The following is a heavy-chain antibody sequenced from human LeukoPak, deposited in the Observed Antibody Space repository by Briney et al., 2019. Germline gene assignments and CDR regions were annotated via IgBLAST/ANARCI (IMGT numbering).Heavy chain of an antibody. D-gene: IGHD6-6*01. J-gene: IGHJ4*02. CDR2: IYYSGST. CDR1: GGSVSSGSYY. V-gene: IGHV4-61*01. Sequence: SETLSLTCTVSGGSVSSGSYYWSWIRQPPGKGLEWIGYIYYSGSTNYNPSLKSRVTISVDASKNQFSLKLSSVTAADMAVYYCARTYSSSFIYEFDYWGQGTLVTVSS. CDR3: ARTYSSSFIYEFDY.